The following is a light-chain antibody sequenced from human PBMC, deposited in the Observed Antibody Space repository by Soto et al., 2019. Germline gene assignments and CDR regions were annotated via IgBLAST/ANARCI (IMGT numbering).Light chain of an antibody. CDR3: QQYGSSPWT. V-gene: IGKV3-20*01. J-gene: IGKJ4*02. Sequence: IVLTQSPGTLSLSPGERATLSCRASQSVSSNNLVWYQQKPGQAPRLLIYGASYRAAGIPDRFSGSGSGTDFTLTISRLEPEDFALYYCQQYGSSPWTFGGGTKADIK. CDR2: GAS. CDR1: QSVSSNN.